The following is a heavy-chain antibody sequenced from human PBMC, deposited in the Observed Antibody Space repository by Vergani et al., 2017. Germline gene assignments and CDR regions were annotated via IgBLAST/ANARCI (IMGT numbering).Heavy chain of an antibody. CDR2: IWYDGSNK. J-gene: IGHJ5*01. CDR3: ARGGNEKRLDS. CDR1: GFTFSSHS. V-gene: IGHV3-33*01. D-gene: IGHD1-1*01. Sequence: QVQLVESEGGVVQPGRSLTLSCVASGFTFSSHSMHWVRQAPGKGLEWVAVIWYDGSNKYYGDSVKGRFTISRDNSKNTLYLQMNSLRVEDTAVYYCARGGNEKRLDSWGQGTLVTVSS.